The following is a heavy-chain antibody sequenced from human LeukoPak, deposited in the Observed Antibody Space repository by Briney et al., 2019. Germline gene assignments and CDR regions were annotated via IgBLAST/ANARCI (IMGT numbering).Heavy chain of an antibody. CDR1: GFTFSSYE. CDR3: ARGWGSGSGRDYYMDV. CDR2: ISSSGSTI. Sequence: PGGSLRLSCAASGFTFSSYEMNWVRQAPGKGLEWVSYISSSGSTIYYADSVKGRFTISRDNAKNSLYLQMNSLTAEDTAVYYCARGWGSGSGRDYYMDVWGKGTTVTVSS. J-gene: IGHJ6*03. D-gene: IGHD3-10*01. V-gene: IGHV3-48*03.